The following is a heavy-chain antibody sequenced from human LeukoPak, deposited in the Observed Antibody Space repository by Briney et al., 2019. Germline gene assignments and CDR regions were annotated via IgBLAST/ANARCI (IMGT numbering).Heavy chain of an antibody. CDR2: ISSSSSYI. D-gene: IGHD5-12*01. J-gene: IGHJ4*02. CDR1: GLTLRSYS. Sequence: PGGSLRLSCAASGLTLRSYSMNWVRQAPGKGLEWVSSISSSSSYIYYADSVKGRFTISRDNAKNSLYLQMNSLRAEDTAVYYCARVGRYSGYDGTDYWGQGTLVTVSS. V-gene: IGHV3-21*01. CDR3: ARVGRYSGYDGTDY.